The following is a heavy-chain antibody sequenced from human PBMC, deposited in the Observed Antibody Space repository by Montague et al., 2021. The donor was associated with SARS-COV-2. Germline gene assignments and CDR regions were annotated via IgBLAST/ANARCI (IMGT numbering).Heavy chain of an antibody. D-gene: IGHD3-22*01. Sequence: SLRLSCAASEFSFSTYAMHWVRQAPGKGLEWVAAISYDRSNENYADSVKGRFTISRDNSNKTLYLQMNSLRVEDTALYFCARSNSGYFKGISDYWGQGTLVTVSS. CDR2: ISYDRSNE. V-gene: IGHV3-30*04. J-gene: IGHJ4*02. CDR3: ARSNSGYFKGISDY. CDR1: EFSFSTYA.